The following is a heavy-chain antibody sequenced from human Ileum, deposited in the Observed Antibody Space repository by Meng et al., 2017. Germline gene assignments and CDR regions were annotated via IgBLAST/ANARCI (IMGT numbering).Heavy chain of an antibody. J-gene: IGHJ5*02. V-gene: IGHV6-1*01. Sequence: QLQQARPGLVNPSQTPSLTRSTSGANVTRRETAWNCSQQSPTGRLWWVGRKYYEPKWNNEYAESGRSRINDNANNSEGQTSLDLDPVDPGEKAGSYCARGFWKSGFDSWGQGTLVTVSS. CDR2: KYYEPKWNN. D-gene: IGHD3-3*01. CDR3: ARGFWKSGFDS. CDR1: GANVTRRETA.